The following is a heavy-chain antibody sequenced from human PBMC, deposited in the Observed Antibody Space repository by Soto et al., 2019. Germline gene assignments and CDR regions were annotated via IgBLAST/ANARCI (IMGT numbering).Heavy chain of an antibody. D-gene: IGHD6-13*01. J-gene: IGHJ6*02. CDR2: IWFDGSNK. CDR1: GFTFSTYG. V-gene: IGHV3-33*01. Sequence: GGSLRLSCAASGFTFSTYGMHWVRQAPGKGLEWVAVIWFDGSNKYYTDSVKGRFTISRDNSKNTLYLQMNSLRAEDTAVYYCALSNQAYSSSWGPGGDSSYYYYGMDVWGQGTTVTVSS. CDR3: ALSNQAYSSSWGPGGDSSYYYYGMDV.